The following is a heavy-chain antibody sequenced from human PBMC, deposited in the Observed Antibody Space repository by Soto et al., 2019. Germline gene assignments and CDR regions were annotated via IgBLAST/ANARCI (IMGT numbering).Heavy chain of an antibody. V-gene: IGHV4-61*01. CDR3: ARANRVVVHFDY. D-gene: IGHD2-15*01. J-gene: IGHJ4*02. CDR2: ISYSGST. CDR1: GGSVSSGSYY. Sequence: QVQLQESGPGLVKPSETLSLTCTVSGGSVSSGSYYWSWIRQPPGKGLEWVGYISYSGSTNYNPPLRIRVTLSVDTSQNQFSLKLSSVTAADTAVYYCARANRVVVHFDYWGQGTLVTVSS.